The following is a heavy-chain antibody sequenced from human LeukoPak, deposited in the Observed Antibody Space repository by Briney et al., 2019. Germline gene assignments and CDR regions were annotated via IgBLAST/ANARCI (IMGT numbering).Heavy chain of an antibody. V-gene: IGHV1-69*04. Sequence: ASVKVSCKASGVTFSSYTISCVRQAPGQGLEWIGRIIPILGIANYAQKFQVRVTITADKSTSTAYMELSSLRSEDTAVYYCARDPAGATDAFHIWGQGTMVTVSS. J-gene: IGHJ3*02. CDR3: ARDPAGATDAFHI. D-gene: IGHD4/OR15-4a*01. CDR2: IIPILGIA. CDR1: GVTFSSYT.